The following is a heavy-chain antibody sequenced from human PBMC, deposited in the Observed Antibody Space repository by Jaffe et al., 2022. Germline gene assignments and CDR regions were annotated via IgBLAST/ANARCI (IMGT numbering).Heavy chain of an antibody. J-gene: IGHJ2*01. Sequence: EVQLVESGGGLVKPGGSLRLSCAASGFTFSSYSMNWVRQAPGKGLEWVSSISSSSSYIYYADSVKGRFTISRDNAKNSLYLQMNSLRAEDTAVYYCARDRDYGDQKPDWYFDLWGRGTLVTVSS. CDR3: ARDRDYGDQKPDWYFDL. D-gene: IGHD4-17*01. CDR1: GFTFSSYS. V-gene: IGHV3-21*01. CDR2: ISSSSSYI.